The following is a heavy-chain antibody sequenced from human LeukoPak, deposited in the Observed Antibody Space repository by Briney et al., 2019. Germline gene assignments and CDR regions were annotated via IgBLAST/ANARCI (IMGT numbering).Heavy chain of an antibody. D-gene: IGHD2-2*02. CDR3: ARDGMALYRRDYLDS. CDR2: ISYHGVNK. Sequence: GESLRLSCAASGFTFSSYTMHWVRQAPGKGLEWVADISYHGVNKHYADSVEGRFTISRDNSKNTLLLRMNTLRGADTAVYYCARDGMALYRRDYLDSWGQGTLVTVSS. V-gene: IGHV3-30-3*01. CDR1: GFTFSSYT. J-gene: IGHJ4*02.